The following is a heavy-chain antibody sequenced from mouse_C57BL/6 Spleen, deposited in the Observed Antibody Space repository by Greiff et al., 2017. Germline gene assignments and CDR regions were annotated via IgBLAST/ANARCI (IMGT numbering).Heavy chain of an antibody. J-gene: IGHJ1*03. CDR1: GYTFTSYW. D-gene: IGHD1-1*01. V-gene: IGHV1-69*01. CDR3: ARGGSSPDYWYFDV. CDR2: IDPSDSYT. Sequence: QVQLQQPGAELVMPGASVKLSCKASGYTFTSYWMHWVQQRPGQGLEWIGEIDPSDSYTNYNQKFTGQSTLTVDKSSSTAYMQLSSLTSEDSAVYYCARGGSSPDYWYFDVWGTGTTVTVSS.